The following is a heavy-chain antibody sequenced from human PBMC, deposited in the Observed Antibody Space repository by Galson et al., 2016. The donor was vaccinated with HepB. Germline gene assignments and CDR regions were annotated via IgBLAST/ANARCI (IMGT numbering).Heavy chain of an antibody. Sequence: SLRLSCAASGFTFSNAWMVWVRQAPGKGLEWVGRIGTKWDGETTDYAEPMKGRFTMSRSDSSNILYLQMNTLKIEDTAVYYGATGRDCGENCFSAPDAFEIWGQGTMVTVSS. J-gene: IGHJ3*02. CDR1: GFTFSNAW. CDR2: IGTKWDGETT. V-gene: IGHV3-15*04. D-gene: IGHD2-21*02. CDR3: ATGRDCGENCFSAPDAFEI.